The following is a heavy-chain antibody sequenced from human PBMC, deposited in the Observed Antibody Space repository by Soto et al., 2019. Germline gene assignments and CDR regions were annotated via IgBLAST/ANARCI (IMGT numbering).Heavy chain of an antibody. CDR1: GGSLRGHY. V-gene: IGHV4-34*01. CDR2: INHSGFT. Sequence: KTSETLSLTCTVSGGSLRGHYWSWIRQSPEKGLEWIGEINHSGFTNYNPTLKSRVTISRDASKNQFSLRLSSMTAADSAVYFCAIAAVKLGATLFDSWGQGTLVTVSS. J-gene: IGHJ4*02. D-gene: IGHD1-26*01. CDR3: AIAAVKLGATLFDS.